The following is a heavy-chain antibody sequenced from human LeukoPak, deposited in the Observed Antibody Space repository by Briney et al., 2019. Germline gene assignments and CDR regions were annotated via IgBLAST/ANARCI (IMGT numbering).Heavy chain of an antibody. CDR2: ISGDGRGT. Sequence: GGSMRLSCAASGFIFTDYWMHWVRQGPGKELVWVARISGDGRGTTYADSVKGRFTISRDNAKNSLYLQMNSLRAEDTAVYYCARDRATMIVVVMPPDYWGQGTLVTVSS. CDR1: GFIFTDYW. D-gene: IGHD3-22*01. V-gene: IGHV3-74*01. CDR3: ARDRATMIVVVMPPDY. J-gene: IGHJ4*02.